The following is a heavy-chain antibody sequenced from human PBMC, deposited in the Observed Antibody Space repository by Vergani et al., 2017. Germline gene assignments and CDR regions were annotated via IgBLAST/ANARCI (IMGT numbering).Heavy chain of an antibody. Sequence: QLQLQESGPGLVKPSETLSLTCTVSGGSISSSSYYWGWIRQPPGKGLEWIGEINHSGSTNDNPSLKSRVTISVDTSKNQFSLKLSSVTAADTAVYYCAGIGVPAVYCSSTSCYMGHPRDDLDYWGQGTLVTVSS. CDR3: AGIGVPAVYCSSTSCYMGHPRDDLDY. D-gene: IGHD2-2*02. CDR1: GGSISSSSYY. CDR2: INHSGST. V-gene: IGHV4-39*07. J-gene: IGHJ4*02.